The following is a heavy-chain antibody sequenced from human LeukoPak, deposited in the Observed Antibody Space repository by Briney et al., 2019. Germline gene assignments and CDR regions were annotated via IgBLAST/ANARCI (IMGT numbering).Heavy chain of an antibody. CDR2: IIPILGIA. V-gene: IGHV1-69*02. J-gene: IGHJ5*02. CDR1: GGTFSSYT. Sequence: SVKVSCKASGGTFSSYTISWVRQAPGQGLEWMGRIIPILGIANYAQKFQGRVTITADKSTSTAYMELSSRRSEDRALYYCAAASRSNWFDPWSQGTLVTVCS. D-gene: IGHD6-25*01. CDR3: AAASRSNWFDP.